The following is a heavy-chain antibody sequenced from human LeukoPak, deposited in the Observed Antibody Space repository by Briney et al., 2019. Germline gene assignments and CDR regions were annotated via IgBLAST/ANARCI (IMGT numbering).Heavy chain of an antibody. CDR2: IIPIFGTA. V-gene: IGHV1-69*01. CDR1: GGTFSSYA. CDR3: ARDPEPPSYCSSTSCAGAWPTHHY. Sequence: GSSVKVSCKASGGTFSSYAISWVRQAPGQGLEWMGGIIPIFGTANYAQKFQGRVTITADESTSTAYMEPSSLRSEDTAVYYCARDPEPPSYCSSTSCAGAWPTHHYWGQGTLVTVSS. D-gene: IGHD2-2*01. J-gene: IGHJ4*02.